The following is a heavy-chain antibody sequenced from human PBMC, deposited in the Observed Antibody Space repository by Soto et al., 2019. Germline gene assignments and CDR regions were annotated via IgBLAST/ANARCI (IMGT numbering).Heavy chain of an antibody. D-gene: IGHD3-22*01. V-gene: IGHV5-51*01. Sequence: PGESRKISCRTSGYRFTSYWIAWVRQMPGKGLEWMGIIFPSDSDTRYSPSFQGQVTISADRSTSTVFLRWASLKASDTAVYFCARKDKSGYFNWFDPWGQGTLVTVSS. CDR2: IFPSDSDT. CDR1: GYRFTSYW. CDR3: ARKDKSGYFNWFDP. J-gene: IGHJ5*02.